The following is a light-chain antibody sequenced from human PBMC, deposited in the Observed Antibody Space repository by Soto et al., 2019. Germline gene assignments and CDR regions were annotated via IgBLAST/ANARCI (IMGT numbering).Light chain of an antibody. CDR1: QSVSSF. CDR2: GAS. J-gene: IGKJ2*01. V-gene: IGKV3-15*01. CDR3: QQYSNRPPMYI. Sequence: EIVMTQSPATLSLSPGERATLSCRTSQSVSSFLAWYQQKPGQAPRLLIYGASARATGIPARFSGSGSGTEFTLTISNLQSEDFAVYYCQQYSNRPPMYIFGQGTKLEIK.